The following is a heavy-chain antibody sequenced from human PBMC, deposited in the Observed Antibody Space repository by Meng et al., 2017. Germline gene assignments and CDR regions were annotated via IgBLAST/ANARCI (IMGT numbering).Heavy chain of an antibody. D-gene: IGHD2-2*01. Sequence: LSLTCAASGFTFDDYAMHWVRQAPGKDLEWVSGISWNSGSIGYADSVKGRFTISRDNAKNSLYLQMNSLRAEDTALYYCAKDGYCSSTSCYFSYYYYGMDVWGQGTTVTVSS. J-gene: IGHJ6*02. CDR1: GFTFDDYA. CDR3: AKDGYCSSTSCYFSYYYYGMDV. CDR2: ISWNSGSI. V-gene: IGHV3-9*01.